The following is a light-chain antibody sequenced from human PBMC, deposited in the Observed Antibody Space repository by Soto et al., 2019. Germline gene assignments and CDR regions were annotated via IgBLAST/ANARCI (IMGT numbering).Light chain of an antibody. CDR2: GSS. CDR3: QQYGTSPLT. J-gene: IGKJ4*01. CDR1: QSVSSNF. Sequence: IVLNQSPGTLSLSPGERATLSCRASQSVSSNFLAWYQQKPGQAPRLLIYGSSNRATGIPDRFSGSGSGVDFTLTVSRLEPEDFAVYYCQQYGTSPLTFGGGTKVDI. V-gene: IGKV3-20*01.